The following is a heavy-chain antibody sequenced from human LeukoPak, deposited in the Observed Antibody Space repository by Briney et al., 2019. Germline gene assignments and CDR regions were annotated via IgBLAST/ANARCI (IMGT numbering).Heavy chain of an antibody. V-gene: IGHV3-11*01. CDR1: GFTFSDYY. CDR2: ISSSGSTI. D-gene: IGHD6-13*01. J-gene: IGHJ4*02. Sequence: GGSLRLSCAASGFTFSDYYMSWIRQAPGKGLEWVSYISSSGSTIYYADSVKGRFTISRDNSKNTLYLQMNSLRAEDTAVYYCAKTRPLDSSSWSHGDYWGQGTLVTVSS. CDR3: AKTRPLDSSSWSHGDY.